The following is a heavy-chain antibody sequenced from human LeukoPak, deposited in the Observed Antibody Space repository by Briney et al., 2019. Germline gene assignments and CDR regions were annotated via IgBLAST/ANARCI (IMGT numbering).Heavy chain of an antibody. CDR2: INPSGGST. J-gene: IGHJ4*02. CDR1: GYTFTSYY. CDR3: ARGREPYSYYSSSWYYFDY. D-gene: IGHD6-13*01. V-gene: IGHV1-46*01. Sequence: GASVKVSCKASGYTFTSYYIHWVRQAPGQGLEWMGIINPSGGSTSYAQKFQGRVTMTRDMSTSTVYMELSSLRSEDTAVYYCARGREPYSYYSSSWYYFDYWGQGTLVTVSS.